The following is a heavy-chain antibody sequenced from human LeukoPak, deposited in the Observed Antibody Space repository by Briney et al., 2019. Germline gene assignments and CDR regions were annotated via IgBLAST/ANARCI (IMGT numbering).Heavy chain of an antibody. CDR2: IYYSGST. Sequence: SETLSLTCTVSGGSISSYYWSWIRQPPGKGLEWIGYIYYSGSTNYNPSLKSRVTISVDTSKNQFSLKLSSVTAADTAVYYCARLEYDMTGYCLRNWFDPWGQGTLVTVSS. V-gene: IGHV4-59*08. CDR1: GGSISSYY. CDR3: ARLEYDMTGYCLRNWFDP. J-gene: IGHJ5*02. D-gene: IGHD3-9*01.